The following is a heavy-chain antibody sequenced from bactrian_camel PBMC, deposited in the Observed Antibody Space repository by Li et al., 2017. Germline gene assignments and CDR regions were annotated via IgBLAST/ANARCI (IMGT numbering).Heavy chain of an antibody. V-gene: IGHV3S40*01. Sequence: VQLVESGGGLVQPGGSLRLSCAASGFTFSSRDMTWVRQAPGKGLEWVSAINNGGRSTYYADSVKGRFTISRDNAKDTLYLQMNSLKSEDTALYYCAAVPSYGGNVCGTVLTEFNYLGQGTQVTVS. J-gene: IGHJ4*01. D-gene: IGHD6*01. CDR1: GFTFSSRD. CDR2: INNGGRST.